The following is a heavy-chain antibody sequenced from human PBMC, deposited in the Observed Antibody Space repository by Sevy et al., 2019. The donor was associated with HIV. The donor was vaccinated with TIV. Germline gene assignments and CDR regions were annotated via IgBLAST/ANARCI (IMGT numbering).Heavy chain of an antibody. Sequence: GGSLRLSCAASGFTFSSYWMSWVRQAPGKGLEWVSSISGSGGSTYYADSVKGRFTISRDNFRKMVDLQVNTLRAEDTVVYYCAKGYGSGSPPDYWGQGTLVTVSS. J-gene: IGHJ4*02. V-gene: IGHV3-23*01. CDR1: GFTFSSYW. D-gene: IGHD3-10*01. CDR3: AKGYGSGSPPDY. CDR2: ISGSGGST.